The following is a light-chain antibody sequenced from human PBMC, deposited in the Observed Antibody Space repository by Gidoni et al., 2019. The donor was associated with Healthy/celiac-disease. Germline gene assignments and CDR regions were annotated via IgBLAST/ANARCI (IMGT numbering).Light chain of an antibody. CDR1: QSLLHSNGYNY. V-gene: IGKV2-28*01. Sequence: DIVMTQPPLPLPVTPGEPASISCRSSQSLLHSNGYNYLDWYLQKPGQSPQLLIYLGSNRDSGVPERFSGSGSGTDFTLKISRVEAEDVGVYYCMQALQTPPAFGQGTRLEIK. J-gene: IGKJ5*01. CDR3: MQALQTPPA. CDR2: LGS.